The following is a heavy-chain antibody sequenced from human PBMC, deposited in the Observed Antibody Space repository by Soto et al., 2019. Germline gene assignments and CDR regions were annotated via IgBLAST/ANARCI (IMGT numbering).Heavy chain of an antibody. Sequence: QITLKESGPTLVKPTQTLTLTCSFSGFSLRTSGLGVGWFRQPPGKALEWLALIYWNNDKRYSPSLKSRLTNSKETSKTRVVLTMTQMDPVDTATYYCAHSYGSWTYEIDNKCFGLWGQVTLVTAAS. CDR3: AHSYGSWTYEIDNKCFGL. J-gene: IGHJ1*01. CDR1: GFSLRTSGLG. D-gene: IGHD3-10*01. CDR2: IYWNNDK. V-gene: IGHV2-5*01.